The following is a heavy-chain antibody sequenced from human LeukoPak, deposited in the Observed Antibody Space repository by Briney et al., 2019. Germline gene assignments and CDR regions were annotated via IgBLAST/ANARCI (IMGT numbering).Heavy chain of an antibody. D-gene: IGHD2-21*01. CDR1: GSTFTVNY. Sequence: GASVKLSCNTSGSTFTVNYMHWVRQRPGQGLELKGWINTNSGVISPAQKFQGMVNMTRDTYNTTVYMEVRWLTSDDAAIYYCARADRIDGALYLIGPWGQGTLVTVSS. J-gene: IGHJ5*02. CDR2: INTNSGVI. CDR3: ARADRIDGALYLIGP. V-gene: IGHV1-2*02.